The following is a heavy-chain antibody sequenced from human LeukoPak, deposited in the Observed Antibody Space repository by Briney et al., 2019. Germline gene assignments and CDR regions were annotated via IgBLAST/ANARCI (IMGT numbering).Heavy chain of an antibody. D-gene: IGHD3-22*01. Sequence: WASVKVSCKASGYPFNNYDINWVRQATGQGLEWMGWMNPHSGKTGYAQNFQGRVTMTRDTSISTAYMELSSLRAEDTAVYYCARSLPNYYDSSGSHAFDIWGQGTMVTVSS. CDR3: ARSLPNYYDSSGSHAFDI. CDR1: GYPFNNYD. CDR2: MNPHSGKT. J-gene: IGHJ3*02. V-gene: IGHV1-8*01.